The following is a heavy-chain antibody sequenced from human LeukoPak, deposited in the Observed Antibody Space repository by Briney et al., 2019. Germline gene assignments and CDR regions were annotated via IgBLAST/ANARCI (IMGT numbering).Heavy chain of an antibody. V-gene: IGHV3-7*01. Sequence: GGSLRLSCAASGFTFSSYWMSWVRQAPGKGLEWVANIKQDGSEKYYVGSVKGRFTISRDNAKNSLYLQMNSLRAEDTAVYYCARLGYCSGGSCYSSYYFDYWGQGTLVTVSS. CDR1: GFTFSSYW. J-gene: IGHJ4*02. CDR3: ARLGYCSGGSCYSSYYFDY. CDR2: IKQDGSEK. D-gene: IGHD2-15*01.